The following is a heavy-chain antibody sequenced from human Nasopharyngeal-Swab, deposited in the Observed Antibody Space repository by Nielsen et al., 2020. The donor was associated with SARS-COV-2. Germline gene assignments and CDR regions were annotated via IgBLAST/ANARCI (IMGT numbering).Heavy chain of an antibody. D-gene: IGHD3-3*01. CDR3: ARGPYYDFWSGYSSYYYMDV. J-gene: IGHJ6*03. Sequence: ASVKVSRKASGYTFTGYYMHWVRQAPGQGLEWMGWINPNSGGTNYAQKFQGWVTMTRDTSISTAYMELSRLRSDDTAVYYCARGPYYDFWSGYSSYYYMDVWGKGTTVTVSS. CDR1: GYTFTGYY. V-gene: IGHV1-2*04. CDR2: INPNSGGT.